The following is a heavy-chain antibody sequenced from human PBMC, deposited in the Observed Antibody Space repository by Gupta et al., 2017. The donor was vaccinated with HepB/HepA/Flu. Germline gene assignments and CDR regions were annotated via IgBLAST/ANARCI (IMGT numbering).Heavy chain of an antibody. CDR1: GFTVSSNY. J-gene: IGHJ4*02. V-gene: IGHV3-53*01. Sequence: EVKLVESGGGLIQPGGSLRLSCAASGFTVSSNYMSWVRQAPGKGLEWVSLIYSGGSTHYADSVKGRFTISRDNSKNTLYLQINSLGAEDTAVYYCVRGRYSSSWFFDYWGQGTLVTVSS. D-gene: IGHD6-13*01. CDR2: IYSGGST. CDR3: VRGRYSSSWFFDY.